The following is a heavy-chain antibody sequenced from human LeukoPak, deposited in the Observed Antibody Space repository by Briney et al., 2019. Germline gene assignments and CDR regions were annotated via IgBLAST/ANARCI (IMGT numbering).Heavy chain of an antibody. CDR1: GFTFGDYA. J-gene: IGHJ6*02. CDR2: IRSKAYGGTT. Sequence: GGSLRLSCTASGFTFGDYAMTWVRQAPGKGLDCVRFIRSKAYGGTTEFAASVQGRFIISRDDSKSIAYLQMNSLKTEDTVVYYCTAYDPSDYYGMDVWGQGTTVTVS. V-gene: IGHV3-49*04. D-gene: IGHD5-12*01. CDR3: TAYDPSDYYGMDV.